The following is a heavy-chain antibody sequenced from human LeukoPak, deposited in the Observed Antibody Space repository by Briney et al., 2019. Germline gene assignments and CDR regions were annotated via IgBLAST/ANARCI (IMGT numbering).Heavy chain of an antibody. V-gene: IGHV3-23*01. D-gene: IGHD6-13*01. CDR2: ISGSGGST. J-gene: IGHJ6*02. CDR3: AKAIYSSSRMDV. Sequence: GGSLRVSCAASGFTFSSYAMSRVREAPGEGLEWVSAISGSGGSTYYADSVKGRFTISRDNSKNTLYLQMNSLRAEDTAVYYCAKAIYSSSRMDVWGQGTTVTVSS. CDR1: GFTFSSYA.